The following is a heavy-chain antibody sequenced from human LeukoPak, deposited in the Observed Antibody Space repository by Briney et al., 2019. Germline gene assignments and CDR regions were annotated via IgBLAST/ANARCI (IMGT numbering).Heavy chain of an antibody. D-gene: IGHD3-3*01. CDR2: TSGDSKVI. CDR3: GRDGGVAYGLDV. V-gene: IGHV3-48*01. CDR1: GFTFKSHN. J-gene: IGHJ6*02. Sequence: GGSLRLSCVASGFTFKSHNMNWVRQAPGKGLEWVSFTSGDSKVIYYANSVKGRFTISRDNAKNSLYLQMNSLRADDTAVYYCGRDGGVAYGLDVWGQGTTVTVSS.